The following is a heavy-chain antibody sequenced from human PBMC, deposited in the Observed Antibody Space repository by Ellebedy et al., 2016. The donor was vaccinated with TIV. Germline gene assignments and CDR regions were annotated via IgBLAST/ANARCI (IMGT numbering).Heavy chain of an antibody. CDR3: ARGESRIVIIPDILNES. CDR2: ISGRGGTT. J-gene: IGHJ1*01. V-gene: IGHV3-23*01. D-gene: IGHD2/OR15-2a*01. Sequence: GESLKISXAASGFTFSTYAMSWVRQAPGKGLEWVSAISGRGGTTYYADSVKGRFTISRDNSKDTLYLQMNSLRPEDTAVYYCARGESRIVIIPDILNESWGQGTLVTVSS. CDR1: GFTFSTYA.